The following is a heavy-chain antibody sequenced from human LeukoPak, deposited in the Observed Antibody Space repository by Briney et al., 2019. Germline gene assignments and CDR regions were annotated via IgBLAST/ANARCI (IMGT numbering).Heavy chain of an antibody. Sequence: SLRLSCAASGFTFDDYDMNWVRQAPGKGLEWVSGISWNSGTIGYADSVKGRFTISRANAKNSLYQQMNSRRAEDAAFYCCAKDAYSTSWQYNWFDSWGQGTLVTVSS. CDR2: ISWNSGTI. V-gene: IGHV3-9*01. J-gene: IGHJ5*01. D-gene: IGHD6-13*01. CDR3: AKDAYSTSWQYNWFDS. CDR1: GFTFDDYD.